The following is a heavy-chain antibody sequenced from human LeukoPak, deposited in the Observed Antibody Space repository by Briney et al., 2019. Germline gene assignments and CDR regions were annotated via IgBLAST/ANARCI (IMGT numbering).Heavy chain of an antibody. CDR3: SRLYGGDDAFDM. D-gene: IGHD2-2*02. CDR1: GGSISSSSYY. V-gene: IGHV4-61*05. Sequence: SETLSLTCTVSGGSISSSSYYWSWIRQPPGKGLEWIGYIYYSGSTYYNPSLKSRVTISLDTSKNQFSLRLTSVTAADTAFYYCSRLYGGDDAFDMWGQGTLVTVSS. CDR2: IYYSGST. J-gene: IGHJ3*02.